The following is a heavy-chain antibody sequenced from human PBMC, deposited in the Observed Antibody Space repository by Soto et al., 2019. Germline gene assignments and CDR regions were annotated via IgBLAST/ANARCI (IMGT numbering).Heavy chain of an antibody. CDR1: GGSISSSSYY. CDR2: IYYSGST. D-gene: IGHD6-13*01. V-gene: IGHV4-39*07. J-gene: IGHJ5*02. CDR3: ARDGIAEAGTIWFDP. Sequence: PSETLSLTCTVSGGSISSSSYYWGWIRQPPGKGLEWIGSIYYSGSTYYNPSLKSRVTISVDTSKNQFSLKLSSVTAADTAVYYCARDGIAEAGTIWFDPWGQGTLVTVSS.